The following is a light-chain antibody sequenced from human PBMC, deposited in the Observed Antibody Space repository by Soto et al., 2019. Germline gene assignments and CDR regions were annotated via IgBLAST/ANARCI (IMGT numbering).Light chain of an antibody. CDR1: QGISSY. CDR3: QQFTSWT. Sequence: DIQLTQSPSFLSASVGDRVTITCRASQGISSYLAWYQERPGKAPKLLIYASTLHSGVPPRFRGSGTGTDFNLTISGLQPEDFGTYYCQQFTSWTFGPGTLVDVK. CDR2: AS. V-gene: IGKV1-9*01. J-gene: IGKJ1*01.